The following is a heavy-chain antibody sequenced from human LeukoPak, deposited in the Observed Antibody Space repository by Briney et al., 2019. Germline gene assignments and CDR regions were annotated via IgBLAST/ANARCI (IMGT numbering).Heavy chain of an antibody. CDR2: IIGNGGSA. Sequence: PGGSLRLSCSASGFTFSSFALSWVRQAPGKGLEWVSGIIGNGGSAYYADSVKGRFTISRDNSKNTLYLQMNSLRAEDTAVYYCAKGGGAGGYSRPLDYWGQGTLVTVSS. V-gene: IGHV3-23*01. CDR1: GFTFSSFA. D-gene: IGHD5-12*01. CDR3: AKGGGAGGYSRPLDY. J-gene: IGHJ4*02.